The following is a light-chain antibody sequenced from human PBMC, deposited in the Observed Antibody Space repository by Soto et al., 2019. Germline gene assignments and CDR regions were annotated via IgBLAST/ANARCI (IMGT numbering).Light chain of an antibody. CDR2: EDN. J-gene: IGLJ3*02. CDR3: HSYESNNVV. Sequence: NFMLTQPHSVSESPGKTVIISCTRSSGSIASNYVQWYQQRPGSAPIIVIYEDNQRPSGVPDRFSGSVDSSSNSASLTISGLKTEDEADYYCHSYESNNVVFGGGTKLTVL. V-gene: IGLV6-57*03. CDR1: SGSIASNY.